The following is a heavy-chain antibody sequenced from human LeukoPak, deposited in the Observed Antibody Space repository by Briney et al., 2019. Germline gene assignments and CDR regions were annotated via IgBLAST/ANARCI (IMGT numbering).Heavy chain of an antibody. CDR1: GYTFTGYY. Sequence: KPGASVKVSCKASGYTFTGYYMHWVRQAPGQGLEWMGWINPNSGGTNYAQKFQGWVTMTRDTSISTAYMELSRLRSDDTAVYYCARDLISVKVVPAAPTMGGYWGQGTLVTVSS. CDR3: ARDLISVKVVPAAPTMGGY. CDR2: INPNSGGT. V-gene: IGHV1-2*04. J-gene: IGHJ4*02. D-gene: IGHD2-2*01.